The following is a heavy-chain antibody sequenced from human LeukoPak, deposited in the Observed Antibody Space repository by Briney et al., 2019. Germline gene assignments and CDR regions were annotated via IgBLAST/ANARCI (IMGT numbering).Heavy chain of an antibody. CDR1: GASITSGDYY. CDR2: IYYSGST. Sequence: SQTLSLTCTVSGASITSGDYYWSWIRQPPGKGLEWIGYIYYSGSTYYNPSLKSRVTISVDTSKNQFSLKLNSVTAADTAVYFCVRVTTYYYGSGSYSLFDRWGQGILVTVSS. D-gene: IGHD3-10*01. J-gene: IGHJ4*02. CDR3: VRVTTYYYGSGSYSLFDR. V-gene: IGHV4-30-4*08.